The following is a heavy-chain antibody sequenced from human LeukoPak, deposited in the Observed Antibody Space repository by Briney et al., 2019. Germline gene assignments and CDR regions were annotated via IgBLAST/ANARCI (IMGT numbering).Heavy chain of an antibody. CDR3: TRAQYGYAFDY. CDR2: IYYTGST. Sequence: SETLSLTCSVSGGSVSSYYWTWIRQPPGKGLEWIGYIYYTGSTNYNPSLTSRVTISLDMSKNQFSLKLSSVTAADTAVYYCTRAQYGYAFDYWGQGALVTVPS. V-gene: IGHV4-59*02. CDR1: GGSVSSYY. J-gene: IGHJ4*02. D-gene: IGHD5-12*01.